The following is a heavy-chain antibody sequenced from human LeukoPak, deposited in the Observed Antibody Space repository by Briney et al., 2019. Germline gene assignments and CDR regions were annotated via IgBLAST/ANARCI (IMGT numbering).Heavy chain of an antibody. Sequence: PGGSLRLSCAASGFTYSTSSMSWVRQAPGKCPEVVSLIGPTGNTVYADSVKGRFTISRDNSKNTLYLQMSGLTAEDTALYYCARMIVSGGLSRYCDSWGQGILVSVSP. D-gene: IGHD4-23*01. CDR2: IGPTGNT. V-gene: IGHV3-53*01. CDR3: ARMIVSGGLSRYCDS. J-gene: IGHJ4*02. CDR1: GFTYSTSS.